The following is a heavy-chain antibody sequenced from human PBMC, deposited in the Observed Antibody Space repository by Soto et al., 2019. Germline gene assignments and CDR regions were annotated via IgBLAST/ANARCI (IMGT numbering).Heavy chain of an antibody. V-gene: IGHV1-46*01. D-gene: IGHD3-22*01. CDR3: ARDPLYDSSGYYRY. CDR2: ISPSAGST. Sequence: QVQLVQSGAEVKKPGASVKVSCKASGYTFTGYYLHWVRQAPRQGLEWMGIISPSAGSTSYAQKFQGRVTMTRDTYTSTVYMELSSLTSEDTSVYYCARDPLYDSSGYYRYWGQGTLVTVSS. CDR1: GYTFTGYY. J-gene: IGHJ4*02.